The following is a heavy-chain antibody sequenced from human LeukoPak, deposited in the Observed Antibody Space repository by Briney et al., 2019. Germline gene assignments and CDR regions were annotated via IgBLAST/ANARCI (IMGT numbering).Heavy chain of an antibody. CDR3: ARGPFGGSGSRYYYMDV. Sequence: GASVKVSCKASGGTFSSYAISWVRQAPGQGLERMGGIIPIFGTANYAQKFQGRVTITADKSTSTAYMELSSLRSEDTAVYYCARGPFGGSGSRYYYMDVWGKGTTVTVSS. D-gene: IGHD3-10*01. J-gene: IGHJ6*03. CDR1: GGTFSSYA. V-gene: IGHV1-69*06. CDR2: IIPIFGTA.